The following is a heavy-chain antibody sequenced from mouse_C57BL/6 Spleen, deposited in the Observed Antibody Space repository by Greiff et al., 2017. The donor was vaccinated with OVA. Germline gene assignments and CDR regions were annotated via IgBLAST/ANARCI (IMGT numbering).Heavy chain of an antibody. J-gene: IGHJ4*01. CDR2: IYPRSGHT. CDR1: GYTFTSYG. D-gene: IGHD2-4*01. CDR3: ARSEDYDYYYAMDY. Sequence: QVQLQQSGAELARPGASVKLSCKASGYTFTSYGISWVKQRTGQGLEWIGEIYPRSGHTYYNEKFKGKATLTADKSSSTAYMELRSLTSEDSAVYFCARSEDYDYYYAMDYWGQGTSVTVSS. V-gene: IGHV1-81*01.